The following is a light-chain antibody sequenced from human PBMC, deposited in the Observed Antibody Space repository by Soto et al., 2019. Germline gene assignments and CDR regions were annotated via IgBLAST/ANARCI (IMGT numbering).Light chain of an antibody. CDR2: AAS. V-gene: IGKV1-27*01. J-gene: IGKJ3*01. CDR1: QGISNY. Sequence: GDTVTITCRASQGISNYLAWYQQKPGKVPKLQIYAASTLQSGVPSRFSGSGSGTDFTLTISSLQPEDVATYYCQKYNSAPPFTFGPGTKVDIK. CDR3: QKYNSAPPFT.